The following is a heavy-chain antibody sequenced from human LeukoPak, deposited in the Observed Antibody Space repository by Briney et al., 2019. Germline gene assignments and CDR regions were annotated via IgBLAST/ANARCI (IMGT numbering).Heavy chain of an antibody. V-gene: IGHV4-31*03. Sequence: PSETLSLTCTVSGGSISSGGYYWSWIRQHPGKGLEWIGYIYYSGSTYYNPSLKSRVTISVDTSKNQFSLKLSSVTAADTAVYYCAREIGPGPNWFDPWGQGTLVTVSS. CDR1: GGSISSGGYY. CDR3: AREIGPGPNWFDP. D-gene: IGHD1-14*01. J-gene: IGHJ5*02. CDR2: IYYSGST.